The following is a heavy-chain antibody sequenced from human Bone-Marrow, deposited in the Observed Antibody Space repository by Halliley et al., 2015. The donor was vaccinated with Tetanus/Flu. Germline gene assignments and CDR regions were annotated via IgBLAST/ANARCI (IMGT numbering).Heavy chain of an antibody. Sequence: LECVGYSSSSGNAVSNPSLQARVIVSVDTSKNQFSLNLSSVSAADTALYFCAGGPRTAGFFDYWGQGILVAVSS. CDR3: AGGPRTAGFFDY. CDR2: SSSSGNA. J-gene: IGHJ4*02. V-gene: IGHV4-31*02.